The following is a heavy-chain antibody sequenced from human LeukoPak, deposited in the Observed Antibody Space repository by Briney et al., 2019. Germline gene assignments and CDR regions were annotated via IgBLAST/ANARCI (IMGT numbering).Heavy chain of an antibody. CDR2: IYHSGST. V-gene: IGHV4-30-2*01. CDR1: GGSISSGGYS. CDR3: ARVLEIGDYVDY. D-gene: IGHD4-17*01. Sequence: PSETLSLTCAVSGGSISSGGYSWSWIRQPPGKGLEWIGYIYHSGSTYYNPSLKSRVTISVDRSKNQFSLKLSSVTAADTAVYYCARVLEIGDYVDYWGQGTLVTVSS. J-gene: IGHJ4*02.